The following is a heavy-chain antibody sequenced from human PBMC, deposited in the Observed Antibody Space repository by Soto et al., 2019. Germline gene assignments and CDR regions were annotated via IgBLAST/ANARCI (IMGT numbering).Heavy chain of an antibody. CDR1: GFTFSSNS. J-gene: IGHJ5*02. CDR3: ARVIWSGHLTSDL. D-gene: IGHD3-3*01. Sequence: PGGSLRLSCAASGFTFSSNSMNWVRQAPGKGLEWISYISGSSSTIYADSVKGRFTISRDNAKNSLYLQMNSLRDEDTAVYYCARVIWSGHLTSDLWGQGTLVTVS. CDR2: ISGSSSTI. V-gene: IGHV3-48*02.